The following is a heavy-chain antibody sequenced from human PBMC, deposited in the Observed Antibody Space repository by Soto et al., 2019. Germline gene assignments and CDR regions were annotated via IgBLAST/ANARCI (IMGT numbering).Heavy chain of an antibody. D-gene: IGHD3-10*01. V-gene: IGHV4-31*03. J-gene: IGHJ6*02. CDR3: AREGAGSGSYHGGYYGMDV. CDR1: GGSISSGGYY. Sequence: QVQLQESGPGLVKPSQTLSLTCTVSGGSISSGGYYWSWIRQHPGKGLEWIGYIYYSGSTYYNPFLKSRVTISVDTSKNQFSLKLSSVTAADTAVYYCAREGAGSGSYHGGYYGMDVWGQGTTVTVSS. CDR2: IYYSGST.